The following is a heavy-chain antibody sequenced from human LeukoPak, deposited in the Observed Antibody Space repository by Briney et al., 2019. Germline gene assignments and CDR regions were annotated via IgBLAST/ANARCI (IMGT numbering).Heavy chain of an antibody. J-gene: IGHJ5*02. V-gene: IGHV3-21*01. Sequence: TGGSLRLSCAASGFTFSIYSMNWVRQAPGKGLEWVSSISSSSSYIYYADSVKGRPTISRDNAKNSLYLQMNSLRDEDTTVYYCAGRNEYYYDSSGYTLPNWFDPWGQGTLVTVSS. CDR3: AGRNEYYYDSSGYTLPNWFDP. CDR2: ISSSSSYI. CDR1: GFTFSIYS. D-gene: IGHD3-22*01.